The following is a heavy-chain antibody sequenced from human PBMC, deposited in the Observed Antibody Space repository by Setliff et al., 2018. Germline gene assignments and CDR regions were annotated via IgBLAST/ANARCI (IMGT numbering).Heavy chain of an antibody. D-gene: IGHD4-17*01. J-gene: IGHJ2*01. CDR3: ASAPPSVPYGDYGPRQYFDL. V-gene: IGHV4-59*11. CDR1: SGSIGSHY. CDR2: VFHTGST. Sequence: PSETLSLTCSVSSGSIGSHYWNWMRQPPGKGLEWIGHVFHTGSTKYNPSLRSRVTISVDTSENYFSLRLTSVTAADTAVYYCASAPPSVPYGDYGPRQYFDLWGRGSLVTVSS.